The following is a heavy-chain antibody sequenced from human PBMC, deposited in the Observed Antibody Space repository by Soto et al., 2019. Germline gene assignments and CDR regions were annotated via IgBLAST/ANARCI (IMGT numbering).Heavy chain of an antibody. Sequence: QVQLVESGGGLVKPGGSLRLSCAASGFTFSDYYMSWIRQAPGKGLEWVSYISSSGSTIYYADSVKGRFTISRDNAKNSLYLQMNSLRAEDTAVDYCAREYSGGSDYDFWSGYYRVDAFDIWGQGTMVTVSS. CDR1: GFTFSDYY. CDR3: AREYSGGSDYDFWSGYYRVDAFDI. J-gene: IGHJ3*02. CDR2: ISSSGSTI. D-gene: IGHD3-3*01. V-gene: IGHV3-11*01.